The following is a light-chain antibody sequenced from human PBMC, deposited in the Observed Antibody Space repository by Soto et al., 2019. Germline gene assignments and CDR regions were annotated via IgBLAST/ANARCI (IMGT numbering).Light chain of an antibody. CDR1: QTIDSW. CDR2: KAS. J-gene: IGKJ1*01. V-gene: IGKV1-5*03. Sequence: TQSPSTLSASVRDRVTITCRASQTIDSWLAWYQQRPGKPPNLLIYKASTLASGVPSRFSGSGSGTEFTLTINSLQPDDFATYNCKHYHINPATFVQGSKEDI. CDR3: KHYHINPAT.